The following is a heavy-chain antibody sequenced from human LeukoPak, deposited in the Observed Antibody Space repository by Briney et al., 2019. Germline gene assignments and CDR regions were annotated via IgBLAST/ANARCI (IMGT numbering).Heavy chain of an antibody. J-gene: IGHJ4*02. D-gene: IGHD5-24*01. CDR2: VSHSGIT. Sequence: SETLSLTCTVSGFSISSDYYWGWIRQPPGKGLEWIGSVSHSGITYYNSSLNSRVTISVDTSKNQFSLKLSSVTAADTAVYYCARMDGYNYNFDYWGQGTLVTVSS. V-gene: IGHV4-38-2*02. CDR3: ARMDGYNYNFDY. CDR1: GFSISSDYY.